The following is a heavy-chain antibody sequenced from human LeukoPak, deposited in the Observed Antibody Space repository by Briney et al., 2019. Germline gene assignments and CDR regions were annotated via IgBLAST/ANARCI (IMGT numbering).Heavy chain of an antibody. CDR1: GLTFSDAW. CDR3: AKDPAGHDYGDYFDY. CDR2: IKSKSDGGRT. J-gene: IGHJ4*02. Sequence: GGSLRLSCAASGLTFSDAWMNWVRQAPGKGLEWVGRIKSKSDGGRTQYAASVKGRFTISRDDSKNTLFLQMNSLKIEDTAVYYCAKDPAGHDYGDYFDYRGQGALVTVSS. D-gene: IGHD4-17*01. V-gene: IGHV3-15*01.